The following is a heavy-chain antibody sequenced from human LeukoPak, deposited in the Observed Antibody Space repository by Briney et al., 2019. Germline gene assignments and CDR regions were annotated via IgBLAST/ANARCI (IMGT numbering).Heavy chain of an antibody. J-gene: IGHJ6*04. V-gene: IGHV3-33*08. Sequence: GGSLRLSCAASGFTFSSYEMNWVRQAPGKGLEWVAVIWYDGSNRYYADSVRGRFTISRDSSKNTLSLEMNSLRAEDTAVYYCARAGVAVYTMDVWGKGATVTVSS. CDR1: GFTFSSYE. D-gene: IGHD2-15*01. CDR2: IWYDGSNR. CDR3: ARAGVAVYTMDV.